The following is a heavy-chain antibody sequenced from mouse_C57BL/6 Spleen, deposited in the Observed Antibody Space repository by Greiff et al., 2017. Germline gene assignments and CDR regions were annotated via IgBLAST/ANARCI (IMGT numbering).Heavy chain of an antibody. Sequence: VHLVESGAELVKPGASVKLSCKASGYTFTEYTIHWVKQRSGQGLEWIGWFYPGSGSIKYNEKFKDKATLTADKSSSTVYMELSRLTSEDSAVYFCARHGIYYYGSSPYYYAMDYWGQGTSVTVSS. CDR1: GYTFTEYT. D-gene: IGHD1-1*01. V-gene: IGHV1-62-2*01. CDR3: ARHGIYYYGSSPYYYAMDY. CDR2: FYPGSGSI. J-gene: IGHJ4*01.